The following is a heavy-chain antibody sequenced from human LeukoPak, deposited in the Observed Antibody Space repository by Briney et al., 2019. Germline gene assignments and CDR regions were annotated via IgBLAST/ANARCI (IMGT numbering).Heavy chain of an antibody. D-gene: IGHD3-22*01. V-gene: IGHV4-39*01. CDR3: ASRYYYDSSGYYYYFDY. Sequence: PSETLSLTCTVSGGSISSSSYYWGWIRQPPGKRLEWIGSIYYSGSTYYNPSLKSRVTISADTSKNQFSLKLSSVTAADTAVYYCASRYYYDSSGYYYYFDYWGQGTLVTVSS. CDR2: IYYSGST. CDR1: GGSISSSSYY. J-gene: IGHJ4*02.